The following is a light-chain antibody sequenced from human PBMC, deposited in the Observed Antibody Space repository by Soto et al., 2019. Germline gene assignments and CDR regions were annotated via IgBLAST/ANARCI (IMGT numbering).Light chain of an antibody. CDR1: ISDFVVYNY. Sequence: QSVLTQSASVSGSPGQSITISCTGTISDFVVYNYVSWYQQHPGKAPKLMIYGVSNRPSGVSNRFSGSKSGNTASLTISGLQADDEADYYCSSHTISSALQVFGTGTKVTV. J-gene: IGLJ1*01. V-gene: IGLV2-14*01. CDR3: SSHTISSALQV. CDR2: GVS.